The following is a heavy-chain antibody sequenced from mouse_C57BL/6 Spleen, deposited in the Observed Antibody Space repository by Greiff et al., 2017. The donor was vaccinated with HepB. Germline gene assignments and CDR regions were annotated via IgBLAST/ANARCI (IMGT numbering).Heavy chain of an antibody. CDR1: GYTFTSYW. V-gene: IGHV1-64*01. Sequence: QVHVKQPGAELVKPGASVKLSCKASGYTFTSYWMHWVKQRPGQGLEWIGMIHPNSGSTNYNEKFKSKATLTVDKSSSTAYMQLSSLTSEDSAVYYCASASVYGSSSWFAYWGQGTLVTVSA. CDR2: IHPNSGST. J-gene: IGHJ3*01. D-gene: IGHD1-1*01. CDR3: ASASVYGSSSWFAY.